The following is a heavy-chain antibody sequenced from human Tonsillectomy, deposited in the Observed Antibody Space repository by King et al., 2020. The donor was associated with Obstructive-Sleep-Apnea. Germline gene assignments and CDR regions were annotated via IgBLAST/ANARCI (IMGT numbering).Heavy chain of an antibody. CDR3: TSDSSSWYGDGYYFYYGMDV. CDR2: IRSKTNNYAT. D-gene: IGHD6-13*01. J-gene: IGHJ6*02. V-gene: IGHV3-73*02. Sequence: VQLVESGGGLVQPGGSLKLSCAASGFRFSGSAMHWVRQASGKGLEWLGLIRSKTNNYATAYAASVKGRFTISRDDSKNTAYLQMNSLKTEDTAVYYCTSDSSSWYGDGYYFYYGMDVWGLGTTVTVSS. CDR1: GFRFSGSA.